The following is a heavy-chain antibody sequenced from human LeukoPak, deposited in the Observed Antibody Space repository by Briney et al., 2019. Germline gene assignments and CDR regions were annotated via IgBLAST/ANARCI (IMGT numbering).Heavy chain of an antibody. J-gene: IGHJ5*02. CDR1: GFPFSNHA. Sequence: GGSLRLSCAASGFPFSNHAMSWVRQPPGKGLEWVSAISNGNSYYADSVRGRFTISRDDSKNMVYLQMNSLRDEDTALYYCVREAGYCASVCLKSNWFDPWGQGTLVTVSS. CDR2: ISNGNS. CDR3: VREAGYCASVCLKSNWFDP. D-gene: IGHD2-21*02. V-gene: IGHV3-23*01.